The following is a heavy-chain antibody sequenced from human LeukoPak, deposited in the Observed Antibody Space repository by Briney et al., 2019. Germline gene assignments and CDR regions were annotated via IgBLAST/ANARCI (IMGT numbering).Heavy chain of an antibody. J-gene: IGHJ4*02. D-gene: IGHD3-3*01. CDR2: INYSGST. CDR3: GRETDFGVVTN. V-gene: IGHV4-39*02. CDR1: GGSISSSSYY. Sequence: PSETLSLTCTVSGGSISSSSYYWGWIRQPPGKGLEWIGSINYSGSTYYNPSLKSRVTISVDTSKNQFSLQLNSVTPEDTAVYYCGRETDFGVVTNWGQGTLVTVSS.